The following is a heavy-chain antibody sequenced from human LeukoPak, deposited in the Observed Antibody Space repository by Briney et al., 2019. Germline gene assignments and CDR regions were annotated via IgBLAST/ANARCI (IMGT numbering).Heavy chain of an antibody. V-gene: IGHV1-18*01. D-gene: IGHD3-10*01. CDR2: ISAYNANA. Sequence: ASVEVSCKASNYTFTSYGLSWVRQAPGQGLEWMACISAYNANANYGQKFQDRVTLSTDTSTSTSSMELRSLRSDDTAMYYCARLLWVGDEYFFDYWGQGTLVTVSS. CDR3: ARLLWVGDEYFFDY. CDR1: NYTFTSYG. J-gene: IGHJ4*02.